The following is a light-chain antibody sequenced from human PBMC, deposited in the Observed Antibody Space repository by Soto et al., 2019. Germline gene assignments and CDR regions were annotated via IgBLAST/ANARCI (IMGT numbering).Light chain of an antibody. J-gene: IGLJ1*01. CDR1: SNDVGGYDY. CDR2: DVN. CDR3: CSFAGRYTYV. V-gene: IGLV2-11*01. Sequence: QSVLTQPRSVSGSPGQSVTISCTGTSNDVGGYDYVSWYQHHPGEAPKLMIYDVNKRPSGVPDRFSGSKSGNTASLTISGLQAEDEVDYYCCSFAGRYTYVFGSGTKVTVL.